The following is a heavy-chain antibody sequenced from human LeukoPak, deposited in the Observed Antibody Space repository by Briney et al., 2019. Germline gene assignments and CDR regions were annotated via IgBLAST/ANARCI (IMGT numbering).Heavy chain of an antibody. Sequence: PSETLSLTCAVYGGSFSGYYWSWIRQPPGKGLEWIGEINHSGSTNYNPSLKSRVTISVDTSKNQFFLKLSSVTAADTAVYYCARGSSGWYRSYGMDVWGQGTTVTVSS. CDR1: GGSFSGYY. CDR2: INHSGST. CDR3: ARGSSGWYRSYGMDV. D-gene: IGHD6-19*01. V-gene: IGHV4-34*01. J-gene: IGHJ6*02.